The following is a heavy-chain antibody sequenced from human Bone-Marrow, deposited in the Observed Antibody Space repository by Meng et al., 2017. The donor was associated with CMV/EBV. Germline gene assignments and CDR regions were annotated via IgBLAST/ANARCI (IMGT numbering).Heavy chain of an antibody. CDR3: AREKSGLYYYDSSGYYGL. CDR2: IYHSGST. D-gene: IGHD3-22*01. CDR1: SISSSNW. Sequence: SISSSNWWRWVRQPPGKGLEWIGEIYHSGSTNYNPSLRSRVTISVDKSKNQFSLKLSSVTAADTAVYYCAREKSGLYYYDSSGYYGLWGQGTLVTVSS. J-gene: IGHJ4*02. V-gene: IGHV4-4*02.